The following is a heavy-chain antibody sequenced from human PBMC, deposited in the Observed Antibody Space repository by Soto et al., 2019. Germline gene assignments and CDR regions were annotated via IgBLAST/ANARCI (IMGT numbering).Heavy chain of an antibody. CDR2: ISAYDGGT. D-gene: IGHD3-16*01. Sequence: QALLEQSGPEVKKPGDSVRIHCWLYNSVLTTSVITWLRQAPGQGLEWMGWISAYDGGTLSALKFRNTLVMTTDSRTNRAYMQLCDVTWDDTAVYFCARGGGPYLSPLEIWGQGTPVTVSS. V-gene: IGHV1-18*04. CDR1: NSVLTTSV. J-gene: IGHJ4*01. CDR3: ARGGGPYLSPLEI.